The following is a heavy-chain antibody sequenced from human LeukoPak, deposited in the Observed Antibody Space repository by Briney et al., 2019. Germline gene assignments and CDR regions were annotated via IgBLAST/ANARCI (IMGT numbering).Heavy chain of an antibody. V-gene: IGHV1-2*06. D-gene: IGHD1-14*01. CDR3: ASRTNHYYYYYGMDV. CDR1: GYTFTGYY. J-gene: IGHJ6*02. CDR2: INPNSGGT. Sequence: ASVKVSCKASGYTFTGYYMHWVRQAPGQGLEWMGRINPNSGGTNYAQKFQGRVTMTRDTSISTAYMELSRLRSDDTAVYYCASRTNHYYYYYGMDVWGQGTTVTVSS.